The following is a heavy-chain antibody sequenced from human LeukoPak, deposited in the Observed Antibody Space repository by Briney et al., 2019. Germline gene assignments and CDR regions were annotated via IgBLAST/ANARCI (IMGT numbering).Heavy chain of an antibody. Sequence: GGSLRLSCAASGFTFSSYAMSWVRQAPGKGLEWVSAIRGSGGSTYYADSVKGRFTISRDNSKNTLYLQMNSLRAEDTAVYYCANSRITMVRGVIMTTPFDYWGQGTLFTVSS. D-gene: IGHD3-10*01. V-gene: IGHV3-23*01. J-gene: IGHJ4*02. CDR1: GFTFSSYA. CDR2: IRGSGGST. CDR3: ANSRITMVRGVIMTTPFDY.